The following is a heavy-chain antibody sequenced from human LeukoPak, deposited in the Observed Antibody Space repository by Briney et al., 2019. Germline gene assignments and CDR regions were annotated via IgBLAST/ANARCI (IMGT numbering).Heavy chain of an antibody. Sequence: GGSLRLSCAAYGFTLSSHSIDWVRQATGEGLGWDSSIISSSSYIYYAGSVKGRFTISRDNAKNSLYLQRSSLRAEDTAVYYCARDYGYWGQGTVVTVSS. CDR2: IISSSSYI. V-gene: IGHV3-21*01. CDR1: GFTLSSHS. D-gene: IGHD3-10*01. J-gene: IGHJ4*02. CDR3: ARDYGY.